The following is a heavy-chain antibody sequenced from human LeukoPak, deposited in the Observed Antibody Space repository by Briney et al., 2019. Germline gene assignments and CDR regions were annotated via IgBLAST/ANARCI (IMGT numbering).Heavy chain of an antibody. Sequence: GGSLRLSCTPSGFTFTTYWMSWVRQAPGRGLEWVASIRQDGSDKYYVDSVKGRFTISRDNARNSLNLQMNSLRADDTAVYFCAGGGGYSGSMNDLHFDYWGQGTLVTVSS. CDR3: AGGGGYSGSMNDLHFDY. CDR1: GFTFTTYW. CDR2: IRQDGSDK. D-gene: IGHD1-1*01. V-gene: IGHV3-7*01. J-gene: IGHJ4*02.